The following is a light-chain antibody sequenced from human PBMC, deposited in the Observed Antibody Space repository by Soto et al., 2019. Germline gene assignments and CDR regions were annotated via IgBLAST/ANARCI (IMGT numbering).Light chain of an antibody. CDR2: GAS. CDR1: QSVSSNY. Sequence: SVGTVSLNKRERATLSCRASQSVSSNYLAWYQQKPGQAPRLLIYGASSRATGIPDRFSGSGSGTDFTLTISSLQAEDCAVYYCQHYGILPMTFGQVTRLEIK. J-gene: IGKJ5*01. V-gene: IGKV3-20*01. CDR3: QHYGILPMT.